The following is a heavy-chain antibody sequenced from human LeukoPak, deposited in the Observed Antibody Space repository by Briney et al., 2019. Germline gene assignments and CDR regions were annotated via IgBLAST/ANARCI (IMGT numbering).Heavy chain of an antibody. V-gene: IGHV1-24*01. CDR2: FDPVDGET. J-gene: IGHJ4*02. Sequence: ASVKVSCKVSGYTLTELSMHWVRQAPGKGLEWMGGFDPVDGETIYAQKFQGRVTMTEDTSTDTAYMELSSLRSEDTAVYYCATALRYYDFWSGYYTDYWGQGTLVTVSS. D-gene: IGHD3-3*01. CDR3: ATALRYYDFWSGYYTDY. CDR1: GYTLTELS.